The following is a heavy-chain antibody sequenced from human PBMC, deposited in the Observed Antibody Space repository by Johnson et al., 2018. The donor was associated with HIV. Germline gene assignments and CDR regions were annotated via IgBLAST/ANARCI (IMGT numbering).Heavy chain of an antibody. V-gene: IGHV3-66*02. Sequence: VQLVESGGGLVQPGGSLRLYCAASGFTVSSNYMSWVRQAPGKGLEWVSRISRDGTDTYYADSVQGRFTISRDNAKNTLYLQMNSLRAEDTALYYCALSGSSVVVAFDIWGQGTMVTVSS. CDR3: ALSGSSVVVAFDI. CDR2: ISRDGTDT. CDR1: GFTVSSNY. J-gene: IGHJ3*02. D-gene: IGHD6-6*01.